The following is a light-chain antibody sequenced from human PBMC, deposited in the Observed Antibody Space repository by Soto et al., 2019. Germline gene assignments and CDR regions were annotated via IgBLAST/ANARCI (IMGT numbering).Light chain of an antibody. CDR1: ESISRC. CDR3: EKYNSHTRT. CDR2: DAS. Sequence: EIQMSHSPSALCASVGGRVTITCRASESISRCLVWYQQKAGKAPKLLIYDASKLQSGVPSRFSGSGSGTEFTLTISSQQPNGVVKGKCEKYNSHTRTFGQGTKVDIK. V-gene: IGKV1-5*01. J-gene: IGKJ1*01.